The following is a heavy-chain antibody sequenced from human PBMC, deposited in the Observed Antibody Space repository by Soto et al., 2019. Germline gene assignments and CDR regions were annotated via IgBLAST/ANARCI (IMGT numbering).Heavy chain of an antibody. CDR3: ARDLGIEGWFDP. V-gene: IGHV4-31*03. D-gene: IGHD6-13*01. Sequence: QVQLQESGPGLVKPSQTLSFTCTVSGGSISSGGYYWSWIRQHPGKGLEWIGYIYYSGSTYYNPSLKSRVTISVDTSKNQFSLKLSSVTAADTAVYYCARDLGIEGWFDPWGQGTLVTVSS. CDR1: GGSISSGGYY. J-gene: IGHJ5*02. CDR2: IYYSGST.